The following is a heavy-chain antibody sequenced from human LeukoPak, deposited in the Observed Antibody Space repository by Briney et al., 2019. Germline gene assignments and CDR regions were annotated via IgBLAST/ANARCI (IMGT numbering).Heavy chain of an antibody. CDR2: IKQDGSEK. CDR3: ARVGYYESSGYYSRPTYYYFGMDV. CDR1: GFTFSSYC. D-gene: IGHD3-22*01. V-gene: IGHV3-7*01. J-gene: IGHJ6*02. Sequence: GGFLRLSCAATGFTFSSYCMTWVRQAPGKGLEWVAIIKQDGSEKYYVDSVKGRFTISRDNAKNSLYLQMNSLRDEDTAVYYCARVGYYESSGYYSRPTYYYFGMDVWGQGTTVIVSS.